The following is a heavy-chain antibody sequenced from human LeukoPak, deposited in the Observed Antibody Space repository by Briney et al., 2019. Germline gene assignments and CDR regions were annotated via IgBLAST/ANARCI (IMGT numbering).Heavy chain of an antibody. Sequence: SETLSLTCTVSGGSISSSSYFWAWIRQPPRKGLEWIGSIYYSGSTYYNPSLKRRVTISVDTSKSQLSLKVTSVTAADTAIYYCARLPKSSNSQAFDIWGQGTMVTVSS. CDR2: IYYSGST. V-gene: IGHV4-39*01. CDR3: ARLPKSSNSQAFDI. CDR1: GGSISSSSYF. J-gene: IGHJ3*02. D-gene: IGHD6-13*01.